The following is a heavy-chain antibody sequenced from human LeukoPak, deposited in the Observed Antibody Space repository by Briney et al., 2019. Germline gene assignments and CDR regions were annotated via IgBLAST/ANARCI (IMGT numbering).Heavy chain of an antibody. V-gene: IGHV3-49*04. D-gene: IGHD5-24*01. CDR1: GFTFGDYA. CDR2: IRSKAYGGTT. J-gene: IGHJ4*02. Sequence: GGSLRLSCTASGFTFGDYAMSWVRQAPGKGLEWVGFIRSKAYGGTTEYAASVKGRFTISRDDSKNSLYLQMNSLKTEDTAVYYCAREGGDGYNPLDYWGQGTLVTVSS. CDR3: AREGGDGYNPLDY.